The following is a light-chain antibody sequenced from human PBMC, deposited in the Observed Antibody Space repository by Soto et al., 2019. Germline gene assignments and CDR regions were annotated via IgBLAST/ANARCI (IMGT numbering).Light chain of an antibody. V-gene: IGKV1-39*01. CDR2: AVS. Sequence: IRMTQSPSSLSASVGDRVTITCRAGQSISTYLNWYQQKPGKAPKLLIYAVSTFPSGVPSRFGGSGSGTEFTLTISSLQPEDSGTCYCQQTYSTPTFGQGTKVDIK. CDR1: QSISTY. J-gene: IGKJ1*01. CDR3: QQTYSTPT.